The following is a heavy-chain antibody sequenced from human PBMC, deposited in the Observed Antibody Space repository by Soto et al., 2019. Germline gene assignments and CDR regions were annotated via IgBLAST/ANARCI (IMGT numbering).Heavy chain of an antibody. Sequence: SWVRQAPGKGLEWVGRIKSKTDGGTTDYAAPVKGRFTISRDDSKNTLYLQMNSLKTEDTAVYYCTTGKYITLYYYGMDVWGQGTTVTVSS. CDR3: TTGKYITLYYYGMDV. D-gene: IGHD1-20*01. CDR2: IKSKTDGGTT. J-gene: IGHJ6*02. V-gene: IGHV3-15*01.